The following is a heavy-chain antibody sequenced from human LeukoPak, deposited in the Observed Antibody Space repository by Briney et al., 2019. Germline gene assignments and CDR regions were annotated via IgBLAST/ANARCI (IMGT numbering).Heavy chain of an antibody. CDR1: GFTFSSYG. V-gene: IGHV3-30*02. J-gene: IGHJ6*03. D-gene: IGHD3-10*01. Sequence: GGSLRLCCAASGFTFSSYGMHWVRQAPGKGLEWVAFIRYDGSNKYYADSVKGRFTISRDNSKNTLYLQMNNLRAEDTAVYYCAKGEITMVRGDPHYYYYYMDVWGKGTTVTISS. CDR3: AKGEITMVRGDPHYYYYYMDV. CDR2: IRYDGSNK.